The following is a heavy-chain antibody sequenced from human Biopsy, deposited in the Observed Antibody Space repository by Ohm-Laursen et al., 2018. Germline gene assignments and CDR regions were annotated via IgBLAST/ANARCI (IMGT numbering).Heavy chain of an antibody. Sequence: SEILSLTCTVSGDSISNYFWTWIRQPPGKGLEWIGYFRFEDRTSYNSSLKSRVTISADTSKNQFSLRLSSVTAADTAVYYCALGGGSYVNFDYWGQGTLVTVSS. CDR3: ALGGGSYVNFDY. CDR1: GDSISNYF. J-gene: IGHJ4*02. D-gene: IGHD1-26*01. CDR2: FRFEDRT. V-gene: IGHV4-59*01.